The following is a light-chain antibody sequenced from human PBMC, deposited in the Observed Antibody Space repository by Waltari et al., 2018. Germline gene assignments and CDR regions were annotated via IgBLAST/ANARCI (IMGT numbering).Light chain of an antibody. CDR3: SSYVSSSTLEL. CDR2: DVS. CDR1: SSDIGGYNY. J-gene: IGLJ2*01. V-gene: IGLV2-14*03. Sequence: QSALTQPASVSGSPGQSITISCTGTSSDIGGYNYVSWSQQLPGRAPKLIIYDVSNRPSGVSNRFSGSKSGNTASLTISGLQGEDEADYYCSSYVSSSTLELFGGGTSLAVL.